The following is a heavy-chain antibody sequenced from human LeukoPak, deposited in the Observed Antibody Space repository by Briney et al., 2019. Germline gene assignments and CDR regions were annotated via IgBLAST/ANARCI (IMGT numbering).Heavy chain of an antibody. D-gene: IGHD3-22*01. CDR1: GYTFTSYA. V-gene: IGHV7-4-1*02. CDR2: INTNTGNP. CDR3: AIRTSYYDSGGYYFDY. J-gene: IGHJ4*02. Sequence: ASVKVSCNASGYTFTSYAMNWVRQAPGQGLEWMGWINTNTGNPTYAQGFTGRFVFSLDTSVSTAYLQISSLKAEDTAVYYCAIRTSYYDSGGYYFDYWGQGTLVTVSS.